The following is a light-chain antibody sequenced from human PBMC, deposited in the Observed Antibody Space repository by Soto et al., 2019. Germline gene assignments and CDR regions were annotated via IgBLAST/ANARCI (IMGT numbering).Light chain of an antibody. Sequence: DIQMTQSPSTLSASVGDRVTITCRASQSISNWLAWYQQKPGKAPRLLIYKASSLQSGVPSRFSGSGSGTEFTLTISSLHPDDFATYYCQQYDSYSWTFGRGTKVEI. CDR2: KAS. V-gene: IGKV1-5*03. CDR1: QSISNW. J-gene: IGKJ1*01. CDR3: QQYDSYSWT.